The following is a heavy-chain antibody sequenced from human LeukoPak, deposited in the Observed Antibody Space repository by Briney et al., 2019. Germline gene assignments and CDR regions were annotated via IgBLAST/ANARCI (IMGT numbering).Heavy chain of an antibody. J-gene: IGHJ5*02. D-gene: IGHD6-19*01. Sequence: SETLSLTCTVSGGSISSYYWSWIRQPAGKELGWIGRIYTSGSTNYNPSLKSRVTMSVDTSKNQFSLKLSSVTAADTAVYYCAREISDWFDPWGQGTLVTVSS. CDR2: IYTSGST. CDR3: AREISDWFDP. V-gene: IGHV4-4*07. CDR1: GGSISSYY.